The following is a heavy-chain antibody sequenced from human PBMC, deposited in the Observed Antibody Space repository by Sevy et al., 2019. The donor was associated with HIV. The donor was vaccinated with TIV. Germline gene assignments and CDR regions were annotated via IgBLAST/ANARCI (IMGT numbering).Heavy chain of an antibody. CDR1: GFTFSSHA. CDR3: ARDGRKWELLHAFDI. J-gene: IGHJ3*02. CDR2: ISYDGSNK. D-gene: IGHD1-26*01. Sequence: GGSLRLSCAASGFTFSSHAMHWVRQAPGKGLEWVAVISYDGSNKYYADSVKGRFTISRDNSKNTLYLQMNSLRAEDTAVYYCARDGRKWELLHAFDIWGQGTMVTVSS. V-gene: IGHV3-30-3*01.